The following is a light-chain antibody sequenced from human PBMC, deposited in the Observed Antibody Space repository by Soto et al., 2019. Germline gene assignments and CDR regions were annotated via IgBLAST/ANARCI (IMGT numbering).Light chain of an antibody. CDR3: QQYNNWPPIT. CDR2: GAS. Sequence: EIMMKHSPATLSVSPGERATLSSSASQSVSSNLAWYQQKPGQAPRLLIYGASTRATGIPARFSGSGSGTEFTLTISSLQSEDFAVYYCQQYNNWPPITFGQGTRLEI. V-gene: IGKV3-15*01. J-gene: IGKJ5*01. CDR1: QSVSSN.